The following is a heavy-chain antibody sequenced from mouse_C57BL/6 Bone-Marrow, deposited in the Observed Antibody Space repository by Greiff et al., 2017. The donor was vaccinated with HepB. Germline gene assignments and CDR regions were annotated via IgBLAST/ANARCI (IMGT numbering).Heavy chain of an antibody. V-gene: IGHV1-64*01. CDR2: IHPNSGST. J-gene: IGHJ3*01. Sequence: VQLQQPGAELVKPGASVKLSCKASGYTFTSYWMHWVKQRPGQGLEWIGMIHPNSGSTNYNEKFKSKATLTVDKSSSTAYMQLSSLTSADSAVYYCARSTMVTRFAYWGQGTLVTVSA. CDR3: ARSTMVTRFAY. CDR1: GYTFTSYW. D-gene: IGHD2-2*01.